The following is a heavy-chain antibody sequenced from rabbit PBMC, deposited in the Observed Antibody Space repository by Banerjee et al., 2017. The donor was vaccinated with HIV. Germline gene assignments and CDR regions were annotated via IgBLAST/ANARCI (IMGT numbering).Heavy chain of an antibody. CDR2: INTSSGNT. CDR1: GFSFSNKYV. J-gene: IGHJ4*01. CDR3: ARDNDGYRGYDFDL. Sequence: QEQLEESGGDLVKPEGSLTLTCTASGFSFSNKYVMCWVRQAPGKGLEWIACINTSSGNTVYANWAKGRFTISKTSSTTMTLQVTSLTAADTATYFCARDNDGYRGYDFDLWGPGTLVTVS. D-gene: IGHD6-1*01. V-gene: IGHV1S45*01.